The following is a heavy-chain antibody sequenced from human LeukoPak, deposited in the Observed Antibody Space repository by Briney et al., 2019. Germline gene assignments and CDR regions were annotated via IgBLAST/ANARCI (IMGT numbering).Heavy chain of an antibody. J-gene: IGHJ6*03. V-gene: IGHV5-51*01. D-gene: IGHD2-2*01. CDR1: GYSFTSYW. CDR2: IYPGDSDT. CDR3: ARHNAPGFYYYYYMDV. Sequence: GESLKISCKGSGYSFTSYWIGWVRQMPGKGLEWMGIIYPGDSDTRYSPSFQGQVTISADKSISTAYLQWSSLKASDTAMYYCARHNAPGFYYYYYMDVWGKGTTVTVSS.